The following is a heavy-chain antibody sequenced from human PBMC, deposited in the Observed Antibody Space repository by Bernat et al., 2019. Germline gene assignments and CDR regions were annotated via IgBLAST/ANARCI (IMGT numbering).Heavy chain of an antibody. V-gene: IGHV1-18*04. CDR1: GYTFNHHG. D-gene: IGHD6-19*01. J-gene: IGHJ4*02. CDR2: ISAYNGDT. Sequence: QVQLVQSGAEVKKPGASVKVSCKASGYTFNHHGITWVRRAPGQGLEWMGWISAYNGDTKYAQMVQGRVTMTTDTSTSTAYMELRSLRPDDTAVYYCARDPSNTSGRYPYFDYWGQGSLVTVSS. CDR3: ARDPSNTSGRYPYFDY.